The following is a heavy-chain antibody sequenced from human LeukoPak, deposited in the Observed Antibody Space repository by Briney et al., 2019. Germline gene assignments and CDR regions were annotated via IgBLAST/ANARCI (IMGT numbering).Heavy chain of an antibody. CDR1: GGTFSSYA. V-gene: IGHV1-8*02. CDR3: ARSTSAYGSGTAWLDYYYYYYMDV. J-gene: IGHJ6*03. D-gene: IGHD3-10*01. CDR2: MNPNSGNT. Sequence: ASVKVSCKASGGTFSSYAISWVRQAPGQGLEWMGGMNPNSGNTGYAQKFQGRVTMTRNTSISTAYMELSSLRSEDTAVYYCARSTSAYGSGTAWLDYYYYYYMDVWGKGTTVTVSS.